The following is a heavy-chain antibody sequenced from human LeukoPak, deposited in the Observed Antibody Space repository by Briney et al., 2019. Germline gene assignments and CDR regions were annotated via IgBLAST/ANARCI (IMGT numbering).Heavy chain of an antibody. CDR3: AKYIVPTATRTFDS. CDR2: ICSGGGGA. V-gene: IGHV3-23*01. D-gene: IGHD5-12*01. Sequence: GGSLRLSCAASGFTFSAYAMTWIRQAPGKGLEWVSSICSGGGGANYIQSVRGRFVISRDNSKKTLYLQMSSLRADDTAVYYCAKYIVPTATRTFDSWGQGTLVTVSS. CDR1: GFTFSAYA. J-gene: IGHJ4*02.